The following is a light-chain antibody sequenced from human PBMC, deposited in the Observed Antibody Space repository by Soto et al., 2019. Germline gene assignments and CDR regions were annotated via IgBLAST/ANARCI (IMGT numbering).Light chain of an antibody. CDR2: DVT. J-gene: IGLJ1*01. CDR3: SSYTRSSTPYV. V-gene: IGLV2-14*01. CDR1: SSDFGGYNY. Sequence: QSVLTQPASVSGSPGQSITISCTGTSSDFGGYNYVSWYQQHPVKAPKLIIYDVTNRPSGISDRFSGSKSGNTASLTISGLQAEDEADYYCSSYTRSSTPYVFGTGTKVTVL.